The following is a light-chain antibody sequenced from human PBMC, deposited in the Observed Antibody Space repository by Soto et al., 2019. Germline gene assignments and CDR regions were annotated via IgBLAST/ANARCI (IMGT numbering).Light chain of an antibody. J-gene: IGLJ1*01. V-gene: IGLV2-23*02. CDR2: EVS. Sequence: QSVLTQPASVSGSPGQSITISCTGTSSDVGSYNLVSWYQQHPGKAPKLIIYEVSKRPSGVSNGFSGSKSGNTASLTISGLQAEDEADYSCSSSAGSRTYVSGTGTKVT. CDR3: SSSAGSRTYV. CDR1: SSDVGSYNL.